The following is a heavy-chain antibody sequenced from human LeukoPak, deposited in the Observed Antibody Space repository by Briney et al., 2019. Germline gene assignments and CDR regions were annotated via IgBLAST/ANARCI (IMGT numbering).Heavy chain of an antibody. CDR2: IYTSGST. J-gene: IGHJ3*02. V-gene: IGHV4-4*09. Sequence: PSETLSLTCTVSGGSISSYYWSWIRQPPGKGLEWIGYIYTSGSTNYNPSLNSRVTIPVDTSKNQFSLKLSSVTAADTAVYYCARRLGYCSSTSCVDAFDIWGQGTMVTVSS. CDR1: GGSISSYY. D-gene: IGHD2-2*01. CDR3: ARRLGYCSSTSCVDAFDI.